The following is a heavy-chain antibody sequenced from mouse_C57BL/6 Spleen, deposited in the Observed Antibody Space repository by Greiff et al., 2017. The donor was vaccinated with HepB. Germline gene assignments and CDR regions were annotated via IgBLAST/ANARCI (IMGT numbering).Heavy chain of an antibody. D-gene: IGHD2-5*01. CDR1: GYTFTDYE. CDR3: TDYSNFYYAMDY. CDR2: IDPATGGT. V-gene: IGHV1-15*01. J-gene: IGHJ4*01. Sequence: VQLQESGAELVRPGASVTLSCKASGYTFTDYEMHWVKQTPVHGLEWIGAIDPATGGTAYNQKFKGKAILTADKSSSTAYMELRSLTSEDSAVYYCTDYSNFYYAMDYWGQGTSVTVSS.